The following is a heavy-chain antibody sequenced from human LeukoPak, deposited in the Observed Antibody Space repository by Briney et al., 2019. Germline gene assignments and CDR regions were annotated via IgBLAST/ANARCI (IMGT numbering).Heavy chain of an antibody. CDR3: ARGRFIVDY. CDR2: INHSGST. CDR1: GGSFSGYY. D-gene: IGHD3-16*02. J-gene: IGHJ4*02. Sequence: PSETLSLTCAVYGGSFSGYYWSWIRQPPGKGLEWIGEINHSGSTNYNPSLKSRVTISVDTSKNQFPLKLSSVTAADTAVYYCARGRFIVDYWGQGTLVTVSS. V-gene: IGHV4-34*01.